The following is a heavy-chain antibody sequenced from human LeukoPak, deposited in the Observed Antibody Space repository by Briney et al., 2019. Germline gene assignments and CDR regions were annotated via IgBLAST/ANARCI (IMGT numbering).Heavy chain of an antibody. CDR3: ARDVYDILTGWEVYFDN. D-gene: IGHD3-9*01. J-gene: IGHJ4*02. V-gene: IGHV4-4*07. Sequence: SETLSLTYTVSGGSISSYYWSWIRQPAGKGLEWIGRIYTSGSTNYNPSLKSRVTMSVDTSKNQFSLKLSSVTAADTAVYYCARDVYDILTGWEVYFDNWGQGTLVTVSS. CDR2: IYTSGST. CDR1: GGSISSYY.